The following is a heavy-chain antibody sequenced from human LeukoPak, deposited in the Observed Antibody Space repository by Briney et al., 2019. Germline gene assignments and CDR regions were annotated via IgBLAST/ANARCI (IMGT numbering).Heavy chain of an antibody. CDR2: IYTSGST. D-gene: IGHD2-21*01. V-gene: IGHV4-4*09. CDR1: GGSISGYY. J-gene: IGHJ5*02. Sequence: SETLSLTCSVSGGSISGYYWSWVRQPPGKGLEWIGYIYTSGSTDYNPSLKSRVTISVDTSKNQFSLKLSSVTAADTAVYYCATTTTIASWFDPWGQGTLVTVSS. CDR3: ATTTTIASWFDP.